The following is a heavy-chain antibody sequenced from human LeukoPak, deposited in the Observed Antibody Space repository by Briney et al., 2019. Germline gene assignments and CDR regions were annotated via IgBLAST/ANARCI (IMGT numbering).Heavy chain of an antibody. CDR3: ARDVDTAMVGYEFDY. J-gene: IGHJ4*02. CDR2: IWYDGSNK. CDR1: GFTFSSYG. Sequence: GGSLRLSCAAPGFTFSSYGMHWVRQAPGKGLEWVAVIWYDGSNKYYADSVKGRFTISRDNSKNTLYLQMNSLRAEDTAVYYCARDVDTAMVGYEFDYWGQGTLVTVSS. V-gene: IGHV3-33*01. D-gene: IGHD5-18*01.